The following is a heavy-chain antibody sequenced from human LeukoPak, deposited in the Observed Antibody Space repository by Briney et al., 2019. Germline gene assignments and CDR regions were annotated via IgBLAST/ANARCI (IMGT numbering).Heavy chain of an antibody. V-gene: IGHV3-48*04. CDR1: GFTFSSFS. J-gene: IGHJ4*02. D-gene: IGHD6-13*01. Sequence: PGGSLHLSGAASGFTFSSFSMNGVRQAPGKGLEGVSYIRTSGTNTDYKGSVKGRFTISRDNAKNSLYLQMNSLRAEDTAVYYCARHPAGTLVPFDYWGQGPLVPVSS. CDR3: ARHPAGTLVPFDY. CDR2: IRTSGTNT.